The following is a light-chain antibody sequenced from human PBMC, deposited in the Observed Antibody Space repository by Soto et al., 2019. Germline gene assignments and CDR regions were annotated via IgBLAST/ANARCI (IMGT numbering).Light chain of an antibody. CDR3: QQYGSSIT. CDR1: QSVSSSY. J-gene: IGKJ5*01. CDR2: DAS. Sequence: EIVLTQSPGTMSLSPGERATLSCRASQSVSSSYLAWYQQKPGQAPRLLIYDASSRATGIQDSFSGSGSGTDFTLTIKRLEPEDFAVYYCQQYGSSITCGQGTRLEI. V-gene: IGKV3-20*01.